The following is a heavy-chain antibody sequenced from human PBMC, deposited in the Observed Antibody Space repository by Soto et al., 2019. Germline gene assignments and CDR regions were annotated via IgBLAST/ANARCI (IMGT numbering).Heavy chain of an antibody. Sequence: PSETLSLTCTVSGGSISSYYWSWIRQPPGKGLEWIGYIYYSGSTNYNPSLKSRVTISVDTSKNQFSLKLSSVAAADTAVYYCARLYRGYSGYDSPFDYWGQGTLVTVSS. V-gene: IGHV4-59*08. J-gene: IGHJ4*02. CDR3: ARLYRGYSGYDSPFDY. CDR1: GGSISSYY. D-gene: IGHD5-12*01. CDR2: IYYSGST.